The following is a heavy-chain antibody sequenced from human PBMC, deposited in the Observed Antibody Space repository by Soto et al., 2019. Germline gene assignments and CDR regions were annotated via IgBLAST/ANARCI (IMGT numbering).Heavy chain of an antibody. CDR3: ARDGQDNEGIAAAGPLGYYYGMDV. J-gene: IGHJ6*02. Sequence: GASVKVSCKASGGTFSSYAISWVRQAPGQGLEWMGGIIPIFGTANYAQKFQGRVTITADESTSTAYMELSSLRSEDTAVYYCARDGQDNEGIAAAGPLGYYYGMDVWGQGTTVTV. CDR1: GGTFSSYA. D-gene: IGHD6-13*01. CDR2: IIPIFGTA. V-gene: IGHV1-69*13.